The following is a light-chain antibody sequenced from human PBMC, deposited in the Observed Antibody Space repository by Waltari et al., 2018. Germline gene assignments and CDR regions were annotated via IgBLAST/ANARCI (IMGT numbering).Light chain of an antibody. Sequence: VLTQSPGTLSWSPGERAPLSCRASEFVGNAYLAWYQQKPGQAPRLLIYDASRRATGTPDRFSGSGSGTDFSLTISRLEPEDFAVYYCQQYYSSPWTFGQGTKVDI. CDR1: EFVGNAY. V-gene: IGKV3-20*01. CDR3: QQYYSSPWT. J-gene: IGKJ1*01. CDR2: DAS.